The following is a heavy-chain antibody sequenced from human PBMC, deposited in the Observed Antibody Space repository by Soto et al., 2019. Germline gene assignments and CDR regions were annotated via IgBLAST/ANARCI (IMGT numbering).Heavy chain of an antibody. D-gene: IGHD1-20*01. CDR1: GFSLSTSGVG. V-gene: IGHV2-5*01. CDR2: IYWNDDK. J-gene: IGHJ5*02. CDR3: APRQEYNWNPRGWFDP. Sequence: GPTLVNPTQTLTVTCTFSGFSLSTSGVGVGWIRQPPGKALEWLALIYWNDDKRYSPSLKSRLTITKDTSKNQVVLTMTNMDPVDTATYYCAPRQEYNWNPRGWFDPWGQGTLVTVSS.